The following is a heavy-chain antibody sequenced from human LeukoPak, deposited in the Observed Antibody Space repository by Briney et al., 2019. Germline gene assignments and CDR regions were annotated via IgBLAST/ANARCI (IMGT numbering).Heavy chain of an antibody. J-gene: IGHJ2*01. CDR2: MKQDGSEK. Sequence: GGSLRLSCAASGFTFSSYWMSWVRQAPGKGLEWVANMKQDGSEKYYVDSVKGRLTISRDNAKNSLYLQMNSLRAEDTAVYYCARGGSGYAGYFDLWGRGTLVTVSS. V-gene: IGHV3-7*01. D-gene: IGHD5-12*01. CDR3: ARGGSGYAGYFDL. CDR1: GFTFSSYW.